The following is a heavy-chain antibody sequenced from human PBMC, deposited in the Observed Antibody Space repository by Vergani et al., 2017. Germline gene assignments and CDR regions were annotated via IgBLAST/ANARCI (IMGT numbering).Heavy chain of an antibody. CDR2: IYYNGST. CDR3: ARVEMATEGPLHYYYGMDV. D-gene: IGHD5-24*01. CDR1: GGSISSYY. J-gene: IGHJ6*02. V-gene: IGHV4-59*01. Sequence: QVQLQESGPGLVKPSETLSLTCTVSGGSISSYYWRWIRQPPGKGLEWIGYIYYNGSTNYNPPLKSRVTISLDPSKNQFSLKLSSVTAADTAVYYCARVEMATEGPLHYYYGMDVWGQGTTVTVSS.